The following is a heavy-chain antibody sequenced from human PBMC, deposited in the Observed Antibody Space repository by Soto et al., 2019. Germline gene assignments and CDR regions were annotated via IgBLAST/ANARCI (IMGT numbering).Heavy chain of an antibody. CDR3: ARLGLRFLEWLPLKTYYYYGMDV. CDR2: ISAYNGNT. Sequence: ASVKVSCKASGYTFTSYGISWVLQAPGHGLEWMGWISAYNGNTNYAQKLQGRVTMTTDTSTSTAYMELRSLRSDDTAVYYCARLGLRFLEWLPLKTYYYYGMDVWGQGTTVTVSS. CDR1: GYTFTSYG. D-gene: IGHD3-3*01. V-gene: IGHV1-18*04. J-gene: IGHJ6*02.